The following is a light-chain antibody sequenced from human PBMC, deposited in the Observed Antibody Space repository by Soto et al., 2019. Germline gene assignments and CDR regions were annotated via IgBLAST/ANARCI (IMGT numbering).Light chain of an antibody. CDR3: TSYAGGTLYV. J-gene: IGLJ1*01. Sequence: QSVLTQPPSTSGSPGQSVTISCTGTSSDVGGYNYVSWYQQHPGKAPKLMIYEVNKRPSGVPDRFSGSKSGNTASLTVSGLQAEDEADYYCTSYAGGTLYVFGTGTKVTVL. V-gene: IGLV2-8*01. CDR1: SSDVGGYNY. CDR2: EVN.